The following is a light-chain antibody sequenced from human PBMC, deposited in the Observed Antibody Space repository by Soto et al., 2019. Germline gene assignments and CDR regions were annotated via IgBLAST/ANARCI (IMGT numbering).Light chain of an antibody. V-gene: IGLV4-69*01. CDR2: LNNDGSH. CDR1: SGHSTYA. Sequence: QLVLTQSPSASASLGASVKLTCTLSSGHSTYAIAWHQQQPEKGPRYLMKLNNDGSHTKGDGIPDRFSGSSSGAERYLTISSLPSEDEADNYCQTWVTGTPWVFGGGTKLTVL. CDR3: QTWVTGTPWV. J-gene: IGLJ3*02.